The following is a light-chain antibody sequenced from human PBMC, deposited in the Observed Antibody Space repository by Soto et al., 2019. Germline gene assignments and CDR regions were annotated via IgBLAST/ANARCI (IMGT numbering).Light chain of an antibody. CDR1: QSVGSS. Sequence: ILLTQSPATVSLSPGERATLSCRASQSVGSSLAWYQQKPGQAPRLLIYETKRATGIPARFTGGGSGTDFTLTISSLEPEDFAIYYCQQRSAWPLTFGGVTKVEIK. CDR3: QQRSAWPLT. CDR2: ET. J-gene: IGKJ4*01. V-gene: IGKV3-11*01.